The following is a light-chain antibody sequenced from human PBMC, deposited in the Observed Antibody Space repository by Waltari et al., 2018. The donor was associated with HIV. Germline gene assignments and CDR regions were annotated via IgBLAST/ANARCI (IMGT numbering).Light chain of an antibody. CDR2: KND. J-gene: IGLJ3*02. Sequence: QFGVTPPPSASGPPVPRVPIACSGPDSMIGSNTGYWYQDLPGTAPKPLIYKNDQRPSGVPDRFSGSKSDTSASLAISGLRSEDEADYYCASWDDNLNSWLCGGVTKLTVL. CDR3: ASWDDNLNSWL. V-gene: IGLV1-47*01. CDR1: DSMIGSNT.